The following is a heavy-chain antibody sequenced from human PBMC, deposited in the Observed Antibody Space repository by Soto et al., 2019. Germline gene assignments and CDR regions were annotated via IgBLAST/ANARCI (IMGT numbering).Heavy chain of an antibody. V-gene: IGHV4-59*08. Sequence: SETLSLTCTVSGGSISSYYWSWIRQPPGKGLEWIGYIYYSGSTNYNPSLKSRVTISVDTSKNQFSLKLSSVTAADTAVYYCERGSNSGDYYRRPRTGWFDPWGQGTLVTVSS. CDR2: IYYSGST. D-gene: IGHD4-17*01. CDR3: ERGSNSGDYYRRPRTGWFDP. J-gene: IGHJ5*02. CDR1: GGSISSYY.